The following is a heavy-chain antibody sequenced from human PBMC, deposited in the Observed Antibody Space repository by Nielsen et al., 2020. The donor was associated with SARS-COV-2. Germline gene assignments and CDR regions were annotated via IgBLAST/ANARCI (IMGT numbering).Heavy chain of an antibody. J-gene: IGHJ4*02. Sequence: ASVKVSCKASGYTFTSYGISWVRQAPGQRLEWMGWINAGNGNTKYSQNFQGRFTISRDTSASTAYMELSSLRSEDTAVYYCARDPDDYGDYFLDYWGQGTLVTVSS. CDR1: GYTFTSYG. CDR3: ARDPDDYGDYFLDY. CDR2: INAGNGNT. V-gene: IGHV1-3*01. D-gene: IGHD4-17*01.